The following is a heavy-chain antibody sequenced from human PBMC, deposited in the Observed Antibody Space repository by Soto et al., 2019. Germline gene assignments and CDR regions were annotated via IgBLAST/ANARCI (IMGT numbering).Heavy chain of an antibody. V-gene: IGHV4-59*01. Sequence: ETLSLTCTVSGGSISGYYWSWIRQPPGKRLEWIGYIDYYGSTNYNPSLKSRVTISVDTSKKQFSLNLGSVTAADTAVYYCARVSGSWGLVSYFDYWGQGTLVTVSS. CDR2: IDYYGST. CDR1: GGSISGYY. J-gene: IGHJ4*02. CDR3: ARVSGSWGLVSYFDY. D-gene: IGHD1-26*01.